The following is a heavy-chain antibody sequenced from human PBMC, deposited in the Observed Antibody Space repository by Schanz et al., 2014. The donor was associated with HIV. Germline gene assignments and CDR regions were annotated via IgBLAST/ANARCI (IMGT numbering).Heavy chain of an antibody. CDR3: AREPSFSGLDV. J-gene: IGHJ6*02. CDR1: GYTFTGYY. Sequence: QVQLVQSGAEVKKPGASVKVSCKASGYTFTGYYLHWIRHPPGQGLEWMGWFNPNSGGRIYPQKFEGRVTMTRDTSISTAYMELSSLRYDDTAVYYCAREPSFSGLDVWGQGTTVIVSS. V-gene: IGHV1-2*02. CDR2: FNPNSGGR. D-gene: IGHD6-6*01.